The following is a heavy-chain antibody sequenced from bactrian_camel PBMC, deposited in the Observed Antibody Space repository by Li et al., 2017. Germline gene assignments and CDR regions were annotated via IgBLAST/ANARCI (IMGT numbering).Heavy chain of an antibody. CDR2: LSIHNGDT. CDR3: ATATDCRWTGYPTWTPLANY. Sequence: HVQLVESGGDSVEAGGSLRLSCAVSGLRYNSGCLGWFRQAPAKEREVVALLSIHNGDTTYGDSVKGRFTISQDSAKNTVYLHMNNLKPEDTATYYCATATDCRWTGYPTWTPLANYWGQGTQVTVS. CDR1: GLRYNSGC. J-gene: IGHJ4*01. D-gene: IGHD1*01. V-gene: IGHV3S6*01.